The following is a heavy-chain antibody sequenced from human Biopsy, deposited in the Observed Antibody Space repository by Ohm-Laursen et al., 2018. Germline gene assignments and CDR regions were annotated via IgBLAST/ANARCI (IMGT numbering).Heavy chain of an antibody. J-gene: IGHJ6*02. V-gene: IGHV4-59*01. CDR2: IYYSGNT. Sequence: TLSLTCPVSGGSISGSSWSWIRQPPGKGLEWIGIIYYSGNTKYNPSLKSRVTISVDTSRNQFSLNMSSVTAADTAVYYCAREFYGNGMDVWGQGTTVTVS. CDR1: GGSISGSS. D-gene: IGHD4-17*01. CDR3: AREFYGNGMDV.